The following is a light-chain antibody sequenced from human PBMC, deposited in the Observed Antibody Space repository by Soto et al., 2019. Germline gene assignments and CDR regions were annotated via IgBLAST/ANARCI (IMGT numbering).Light chain of an antibody. CDR2: KAS. CDR3: QHYNTYPWT. V-gene: IGKV1-5*03. Sequence: DIQMTQSPSILSASVGDRVTITCRASQSISSWLAWYQQKPGKAPNLLIYKASHLENGVPSRFSGSGSGTEFTLTITSLQTGDFATYYCQHYNTYPWTFGQGTKVDI. CDR1: QSISSW. J-gene: IGKJ1*01.